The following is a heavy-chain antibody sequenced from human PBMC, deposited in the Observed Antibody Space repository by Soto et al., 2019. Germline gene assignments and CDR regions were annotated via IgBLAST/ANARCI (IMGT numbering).Heavy chain of an antibody. Sequence: SETLSLTCAVYGGSFSGYYWSWLRQPPGKGLEWIGEINHSGSTNYNPSLKSRVTISVDTSKNQFSLKVTSVTAADTAVYYCATANWSHHYFDPWGQGTLVTVSS. CDR2: INHSGST. CDR1: GGSFSGYY. D-gene: IGHD1-1*01. V-gene: IGHV4-34*01. CDR3: ATANWSHHYFDP. J-gene: IGHJ5*02.